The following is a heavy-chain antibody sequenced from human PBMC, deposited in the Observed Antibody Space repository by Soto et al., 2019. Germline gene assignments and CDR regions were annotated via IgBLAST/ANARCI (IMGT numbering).Heavy chain of an antibody. V-gene: IGHV3-23*01. Sequence: GGSLRLSCAASGFTFSSYAMSWVRQAPGKGLEWVSAISGSGGSTYYADSVKGRFTISRDNSKNTLYLQMNSLRAEDTAVYYCAKDPERGPDRLYYDFWSGYYGANQPYYYYYMDVWGKGTTVTVSS. CDR2: ISGSGGST. CDR3: AKDPERGPDRLYYDFWSGYYGANQPYYYYYMDV. J-gene: IGHJ6*03. CDR1: GFTFSSYA. D-gene: IGHD3-3*01.